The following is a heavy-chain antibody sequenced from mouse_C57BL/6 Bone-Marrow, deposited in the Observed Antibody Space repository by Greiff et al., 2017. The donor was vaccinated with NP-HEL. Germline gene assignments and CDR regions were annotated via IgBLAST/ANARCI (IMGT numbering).Heavy chain of an antibody. D-gene: IGHD3-2*02. CDR3: ARCGQLRQAWFAY. Sequence: VQLQQSGTELVKPGASVKLSCKASGYTFTSYWMHWVKQRPGQGLEWIGNINPSNGGTNYNEKFKSKATLTVDKSSSTAYMQLSSLTSEDSAVYYCARCGQLRQAWFAYWGQGTLVTVSA. J-gene: IGHJ3*01. CDR1: GYTFTSYW. CDR2: INPSNGGT. V-gene: IGHV1-53*01.